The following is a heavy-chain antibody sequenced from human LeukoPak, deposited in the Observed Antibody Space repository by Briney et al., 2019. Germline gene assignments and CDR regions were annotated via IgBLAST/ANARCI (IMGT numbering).Heavy chain of an antibody. CDR3: ARRSIYSSSEDY. V-gene: IGHV4-39*01. CDR1: GGSISSSSYY. CDR2: IYYSGST. D-gene: IGHD6-6*01. J-gene: IGHJ4*02. Sequence: SETLSLTCTVSGGSISSSSYYWGWIRQPPGKGLEWIGSIYYSGSTYYNTSLKSRVTISVDTSNNQCCLKLSSVTAADTAVYYCARRSIYSSSEDYWGQGTLVTVSS.